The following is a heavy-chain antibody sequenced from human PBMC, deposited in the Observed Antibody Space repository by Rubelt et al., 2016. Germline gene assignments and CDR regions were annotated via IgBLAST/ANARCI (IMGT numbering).Heavy chain of an antibody. D-gene: IGHD2-15*01. CDR3: VKAALQDI. CDR2: ISSNGGST. J-gene: IGHJ3*02. Sequence: FTLSSYAMHWVRQAPGKGLEYVSAISSNGGSTYYADSVKGRFTITRDNSKNTLYLQMSSLRAEDTAVYYCVKAALQDIWGQGTMVTVSS. CDR1: FTLSSYA. V-gene: IGHV3-64D*06.